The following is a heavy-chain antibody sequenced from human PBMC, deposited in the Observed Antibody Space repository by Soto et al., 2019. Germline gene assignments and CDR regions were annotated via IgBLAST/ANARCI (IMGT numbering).Heavy chain of an antibody. Sequence: EVQLVESGGGLVQPGGSLKLSCAASGFTFSDSAMHWVRQASGKGLEWVGRMRSKYNNFATEYAASVKGRFTISRDDSKNTAYLQMNSLKIEDTAMYYCIRFCGSCSWYFDLWGRGTLVTVSS. J-gene: IGHJ2*01. V-gene: IGHV3-73*02. CDR1: GFTFSDSA. D-gene: IGHD2-15*01. CDR2: MRSKYNNFAT. CDR3: IRFCGSCSWYFDL.